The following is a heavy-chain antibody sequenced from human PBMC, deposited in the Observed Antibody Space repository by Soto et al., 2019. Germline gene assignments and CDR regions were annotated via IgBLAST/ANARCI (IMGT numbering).Heavy chain of an antibody. V-gene: IGHV3-48*03. CDR1: EVVYLSYV. CDR2: ISSSGSTL. CDR3: PREKIGSYDC. Sequence: PGGCQRHSGSASEVVYLSYVMIMVRQAPGKGLEWVSYISSSGSTLYYADCVKGRFTLSRDNAKNPLYLQMNSLRAEDTSVYYWPREKIGSYDCCGRGTLVTVSS. D-gene: IGHD1-26*01. J-gene: IGHJ4*02.